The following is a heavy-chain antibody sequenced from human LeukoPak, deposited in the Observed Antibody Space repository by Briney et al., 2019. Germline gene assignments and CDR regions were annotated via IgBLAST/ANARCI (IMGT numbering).Heavy chain of an antibody. D-gene: IGHD3-22*01. CDR1: GYTFTSYD. Sequence: GASVKVSCKASGYTFTSYDINWVRQATGQGLEWRGWMNPNSGNTGYAQKFQGRVTMTRNTSISTAYMELSSLRSEDTAVYYCARAYYYDSSGYYYSDFDYWGQGTLVTVSS. CDR2: MNPNSGNT. CDR3: ARAYYYDSSGYYYSDFDY. J-gene: IGHJ4*02. V-gene: IGHV1-8*01.